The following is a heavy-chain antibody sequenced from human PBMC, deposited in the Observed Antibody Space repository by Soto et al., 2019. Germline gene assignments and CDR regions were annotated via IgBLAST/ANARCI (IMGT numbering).Heavy chain of an antibody. CDR2: IIPIFGTA. D-gene: IGHD2-2*01. CDR3: ARDRGYCSSTSCPQVGWFDP. J-gene: IGHJ5*02. V-gene: IGHV1-69*13. Sequence: SVKVSCKASGGTFSSYAISWVRQAPGQGLEWMGGIIPIFGTANYAQKFQGRVTITADESTSTAYMELSSLRSEDTAVYYCARDRGYCSSTSCPQVGWFDPWGQGTLVTVS. CDR1: GGTFSSYA.